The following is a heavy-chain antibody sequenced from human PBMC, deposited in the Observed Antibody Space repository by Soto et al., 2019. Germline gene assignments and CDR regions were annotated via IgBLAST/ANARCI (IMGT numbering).Heavy chain of an antibody. Sequence: ASVKVSCKVSGYTLTELSMHWVRQAPGKGLEWMGGFDPEDGETIYAQKFQGRVTMTEDTSTDTAYMELSSLRPEDTAVYYCATKYHSSSWYVEFDYWGQGTLVTVSS. D-gene: IGHD6-13*01. CDR1: GYTLTELS. CDR3: ATKYHSSSWYVEFDY. J-gene: IGHJ4*02. CDR2: FDPEDGET. V-gene: IGHV1-24*01.